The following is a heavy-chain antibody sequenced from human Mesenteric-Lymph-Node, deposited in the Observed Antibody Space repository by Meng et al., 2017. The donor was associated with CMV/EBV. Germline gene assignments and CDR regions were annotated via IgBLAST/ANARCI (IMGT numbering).Heavy chain of an antibody. J-gene: IGHJ3*02. D-gene: IGHD3-10*01. V-gene: IGHV3-11*01. CDR1: GFPFSNYY. Sequence: GGSLRLSCAASGFPFSNYYMTWIRQAPGKGLDWISYISPSGSTIHYADSVKGRFTISRDNTKNSLYLQMNSLSAEDTAVYHCARENYRGSNGASAFDIWGQGTMVTVSS. CDR3: ARENYRGSNGASAFDI. CDR2: ISPSGSTI.